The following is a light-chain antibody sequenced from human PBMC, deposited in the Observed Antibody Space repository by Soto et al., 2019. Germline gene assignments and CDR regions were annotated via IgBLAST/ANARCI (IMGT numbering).Light chain of an antibody. V-gene: IGLV2-23*01. Sequence: QSALTQPASVSGSPGQSITISCTGTSSDVGSYKLVSWYQQHPGKAPKLMIYEGSKRPSGVSNRFSGSKSGNTASLTISGLQAEDEADYYCCSYAGSSTDVVFGGGTQLTVL. CDR1: SSDVGSYKL. J-gene: IGLJ2*01. CDR3: CSYAGSSTDVV. CDR2: EGS.